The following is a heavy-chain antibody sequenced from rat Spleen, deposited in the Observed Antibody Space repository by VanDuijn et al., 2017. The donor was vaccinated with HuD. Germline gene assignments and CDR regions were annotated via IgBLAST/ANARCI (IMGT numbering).Heavy chain of an antibody. CDR2: ISYDGRST. Sequence: EVQLVESGGGLVQPGRSLKLSCAASGFTFGDYNMAWVRQAPKKGLEWVATISYDGRSTYYRDSVKGRFTISRDNAKSTLYLQMDSLRSEDTATYYCATAGTTNWFAYWGQGTLVTVSS. CDR1: GFTFGDYN. J-gene: IGHJ3*01. CDR3: ATAGTTNWFAY. V-gene: IGHV5-7*01. D-gene: IGHD1-5*01.